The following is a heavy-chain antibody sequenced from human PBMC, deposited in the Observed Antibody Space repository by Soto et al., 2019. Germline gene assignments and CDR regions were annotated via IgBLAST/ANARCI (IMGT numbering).Heavy chain of an antibody. CDR3: ARIPSERSSWLFDY. J-gene: IGHJ4*02. V-gene: IGHV5-51*01. Sequence: XESLSVSWEGSGYRFTSYWSGWVLQMPGKGLEWMGIIYPGDSDTRYSPSFQGQVTISADKSISTAYLQWSSLKASDTAMYYCARIPSERSSWLFDYWGQRTLVTVSS. D-gene: IGHD6-13*01. CDR1: GYRFTSYW. CDR2: IYPGDSDT.